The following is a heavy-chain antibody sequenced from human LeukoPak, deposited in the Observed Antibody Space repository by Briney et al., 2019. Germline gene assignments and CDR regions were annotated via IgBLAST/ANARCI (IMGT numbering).Heavy chain of an antibody. CDR3: ARDQGGATLVLFDY. CDR1: GGTFSSYA. Sequence: ASVTVSCKASGGTFSSYAISWVRQAPGQGLEWMGIINPSGGSTSYAQKFQGRVTMTRDTSTSTVYMELSSLRSEDTAVYYCARDQGGATLVLFDYWGQGTLVTVSS. J-gene: IGHJ4*02. D-gene: IGHD6-13*01. CDR2: INPSGGST. V-gene: IGHV1-46*01.